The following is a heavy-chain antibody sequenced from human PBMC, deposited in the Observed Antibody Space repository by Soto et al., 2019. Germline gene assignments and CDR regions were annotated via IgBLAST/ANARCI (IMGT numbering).Heavy chain of an antibody. CDR2: IIPIFGTA. D-gene: IGHD3-22*01. CDR1: GGTFSSYA. V-gene: IGHV1-69*13. Sequence: ASVKLSCKASGGTFSSYAISWVRQAPGQGLEWMGGIIPIFGTANYAQKFQGRVTITADESTSTAYMELSSLRSEDTAVYYCAREKSSGYYPHYYYYYGMDVWGQGTTVTVSS. CDR3: AREKSSGYYPHYYYYYGMDV. J-gene: IGHJ6*02.